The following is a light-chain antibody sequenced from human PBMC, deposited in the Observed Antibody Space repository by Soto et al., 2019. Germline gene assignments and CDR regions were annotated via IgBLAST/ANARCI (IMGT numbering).Light chain of an antibody. V-gene: IGLV2-11*01. CDR2: DVS. CDR1: SSDVGTYNY. Sequence: QSVLTQPRSVSGSPGQSVTISCTGTSSDVGTYNYVSWYQQHPGKAPKLMIYDVSKRPSGVPDRFSGSKSGNTASLTISGLQAEDEADYYCCSYAGSYVFGTGTKVTVL. J-gene: IGLJ1*01. CDR3: CSYAGSYV.